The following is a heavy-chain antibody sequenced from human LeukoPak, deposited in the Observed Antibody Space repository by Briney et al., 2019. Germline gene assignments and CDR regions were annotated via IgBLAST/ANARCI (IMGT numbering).Heavy chain of an antibody. CDR2: ISSSSAYI. Sequence: GGSLRLSCAASGFTFSDYSMNWVRQAPGKGLEWVSSISSSSAYIYYADSMKGRFTISRDNAKNSLYLQMNSLRVEDTAVYYCAREGPGSGTDYWGQGTLVTVSS. CDR3: AREGPGSGTDY. J-gene: IGHJ4*02. D-gene: IGHD3-10*01. CDR1: GFTFSDYS. V-gene: IGHV3-21*01.